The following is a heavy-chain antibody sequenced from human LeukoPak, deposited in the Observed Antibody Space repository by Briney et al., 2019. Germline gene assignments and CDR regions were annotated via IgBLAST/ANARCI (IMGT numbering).Heavy chain of an antibody. D-gene: IGHD2-2*01. CDR3: ARQLGYCSSTSCYADKVDY. Sequence: SETLSLTCTVSGGSISSSRYYWGWIRQPPGKGLEWIGSIYYSESTYYSPSLKSRVTISVDTSKNQFSLKLSSVTAADTAVYYCARQLGYCSSTSCYADKVDYWGQGTLVTVSS. V-gene: IGHV4-39*01. CDR1: GGSISSSRYY. CDR2: IYYSEST. J-gene: IGHJ4*02.